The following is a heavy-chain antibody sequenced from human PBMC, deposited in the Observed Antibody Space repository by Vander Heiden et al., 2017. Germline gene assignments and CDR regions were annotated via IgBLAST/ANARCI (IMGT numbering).Heavy chain of an antibody. CDR2: IKRKTDGETT. J-gene: IGHJ4*02. CDR1: GFSLSHAW. CDR3: ITTFY. Sequence: EVPLVESGGGLVKPGGSVRLSCAGSGFSLSHAWMTRVRPAPGNGMEWVGRIKRKTDGETTEYAASVKDIFTISRDDSKNTLYLQMNSLKTEDTAVYYCITTFYWGQGALVTVSS. V-gene: IGHV3-15*01.